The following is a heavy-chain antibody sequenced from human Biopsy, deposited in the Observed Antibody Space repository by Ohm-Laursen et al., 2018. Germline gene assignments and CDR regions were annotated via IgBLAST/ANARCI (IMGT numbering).Heavy chain of an antibody. Sequence: VTLSLTWSVYGGSFSGYYWSWIRQPPGKGLEGIGEINHSGSTNYNPSLKSRVTISVDTSKNQFSLKLSSVTAADTAVYYCARGRLRAVARFDYWGQGTLVTVSS. J-gene: IGHJ4*02. CDR3: ARGRLRAVARFDY. V-gene: IGHV4-34*01. CDR1: GGSFSGYY. CDR2: INHSGST. D-gene: IGHD6-19*01.